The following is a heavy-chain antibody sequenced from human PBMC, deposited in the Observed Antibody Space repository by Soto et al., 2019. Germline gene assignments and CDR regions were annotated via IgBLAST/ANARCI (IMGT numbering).Heavy chain of an antibody. V-gene: IGHV3-23*01. D-gene: IGHD6-19*01. CDR2: ISGSGGST. Sequence: EVQLLESGGGLVQPGGSLRLSCAASGFTFSSYAMSWVRQAPGKGLEWVSAISGSGGSTYYADSVKGRFTISRDNSKNTLYLQMNSLRAEDTAVYYCAKDAVGGVLSGQWLGYYFDYWGQGTLVTVSS. CDR1: GFTFSSYA. CDR3: AKDAVGGVLSGQWLGYYFDY. J-gene: IGHJ4*02.